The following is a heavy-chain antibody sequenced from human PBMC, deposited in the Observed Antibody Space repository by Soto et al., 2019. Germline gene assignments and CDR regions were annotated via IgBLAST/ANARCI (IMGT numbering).Heavy chain of an antibody. Sequence: GGSLRLSCVGSGFSFRKYAMNWVRQAPGKGLEWVSGISGSGGSGRGFYADPVKGRFTISRDNSKNILYLQMDNLRDEDTALYYCAREVGAPSGWLDPWGQGTQVTVSS. CDR3: AREVGAPSGWLDP. CDR1: GFSFRKYA. CDR2: ISGSGGSGRG. D-gene: IGHD1-26*01. J-gene: IGHJ5*02. V-gene: IGHV3-23*01.